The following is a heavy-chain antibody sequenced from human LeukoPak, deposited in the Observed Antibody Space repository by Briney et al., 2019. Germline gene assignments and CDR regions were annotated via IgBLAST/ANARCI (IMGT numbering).Heavy chain of an antibody. J-gene: IGHJ4*02. D-gene: IGHD3-3*01. CDR3: AKDREYYDFWSGLGY. CDR1: GFTFSSYG. V-gene: IGHV3-30*02. CDR2: IWYGGSNK. Sequence: PGGSLRLSCAASGFTFSSYGMHWVRQAPGKGLEWVAVIWYGGSNKYYADSVKGRFTISRDNSKNTLYLQMNSLRAEDTAVYYCAKDREYYDFWSGLGYWGQGTLVTVSS.